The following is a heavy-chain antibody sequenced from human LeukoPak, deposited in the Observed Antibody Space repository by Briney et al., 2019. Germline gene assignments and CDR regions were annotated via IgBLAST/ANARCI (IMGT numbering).Heavy chain of an antibody. CDR2: ISGSGGST. CDR1: GFTFNTYA. D-gene: IGHD6-13*01. Sequence: GGSLRLSCAASGFTFNTYAMAWVRQAPGKGLEWVSSISGSGGSTNYADSAKGRFFISRDKSGNTLFLQMSSLRAEDTAVYYCAKASSSWYSEIDYWGQGTQVTVSS. J-gene: IGHJ4*02. CDR3: AKASSSWYSEIDY. V-gene: IGHV3-23*01.